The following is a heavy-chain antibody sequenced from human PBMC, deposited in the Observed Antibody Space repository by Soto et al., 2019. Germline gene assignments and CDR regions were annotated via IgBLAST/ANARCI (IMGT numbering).Heavy chain of an antibody. V-gene: IGHV1-2*04. Sequence: QVQLVQSGAEVRKPGASVKVSCKASGYTFTGDYMHWVRQAAGQGLEWMGWINPNSGGTNDAQKFQGWVTMPRDTSISTAYMELSRLRSDDTAVYYCARDGGTESYFYGMDVWGQGTTVTVSS. CDR2: INPNSGGT. CDR3: ARDGGTESYFYGMDV. CDR1: GYTFTGDY. J-gene: IGHJ6*02. D-gene: IGHD1-1*01.